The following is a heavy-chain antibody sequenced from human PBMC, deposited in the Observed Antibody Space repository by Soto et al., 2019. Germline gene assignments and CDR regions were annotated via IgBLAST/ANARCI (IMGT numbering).Heavy chain of an antibody. CDR1: RYNLGEDY. J-gene: IGHJ6*02. CDR3: ARGGHAPSQLSSPHGMDV. V-gene: IGHV1-2*02. CDR2: MDPITGGT. D-gene: IGHD1-1*01. Sequence: PSGKVACKASRYNLGEDYTYWVRHAPGRGLGWVGLMDPITGGTDYEERLRDRVTMTRDTSINTAYMELRWQRSDHTARYFCARGGHAPSQLSSPHGMDVWGQGPWVTVSS.